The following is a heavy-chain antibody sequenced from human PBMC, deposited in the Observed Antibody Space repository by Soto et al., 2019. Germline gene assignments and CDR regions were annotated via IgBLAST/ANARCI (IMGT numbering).Heavy chain of an antibody. CDR1: GGSISSSSYY. V-gene: IGHV4-39*01. Sequence: QLQLQESGPGLVKPSETLSLTCTVSGGSISSSSYYWGWIRQPPGKGLEWIGSIYYSGSTYYNPSLKSRVTISVDTSKNQFSLKLSSVTAADTAVYYCARQGPDLASEAVAGVDYWGQGTLVTVSS. J-gene: IGHJ4*02. CDR3: ARQGPDLASEAVAGVDY. CDR2: IYYSGST. D-gene: IGHD6-19*01.